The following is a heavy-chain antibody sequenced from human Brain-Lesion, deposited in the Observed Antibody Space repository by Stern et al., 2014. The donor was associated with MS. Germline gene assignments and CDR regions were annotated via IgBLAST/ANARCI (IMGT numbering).Heavy chain of an antibody. CDR1: GGFISSGGYY. D-gene: IGHD2-2*01. CDR3: ARGRVVPGFQYYATDV. Sequence: LQLQESGPGLVKPSQTLSLSCTVSGGFISSGGYYWSWIRQPAGKGLEWTGRIFNSGSTSYNPPLKGRVPNSIAPSKNQFSRRLTPMTAADTAVYYCARGRVVPGFQYYATDVWGQGTTVIVSS. CDR2: IFNSGST. J-gene: IGHJ6*02. V-gene: IGHV4-61*02.